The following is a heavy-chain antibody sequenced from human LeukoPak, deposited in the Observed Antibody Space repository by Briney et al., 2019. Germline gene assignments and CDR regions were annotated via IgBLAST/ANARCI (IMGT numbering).Heavy chain of an antibody. V-gene: IGHV1-2*02. CDR2: INPNSGGT. Sequence: GASVKVSCKASGYTFTGYYMHWVRQAPRQGLEWMGWINPNSGGTNYAQKFQGRVTMTRDTSISTAYMELSRLRSDDTAVYYCAREGRWYSSSFPPDYWGQGTLVTVSS. D-gene: IGHD6-13*01. CDR1: GYTFTGYY. CDR3: AREGRWYSSSFPPDY. J-gene: IGHJ4*02.